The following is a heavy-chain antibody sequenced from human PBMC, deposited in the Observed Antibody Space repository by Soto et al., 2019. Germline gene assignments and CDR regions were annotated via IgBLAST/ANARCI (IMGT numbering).Heavy chain of an antibody. V-gene: IGHV4-61*01. D-gene: IGHD1-26*01. CDR3: AREDRIVGATGIDD. Sequence: SDTLGLTSPFSGVSVVWGRYYLHWIRPPPGKGLEWIAYSYYGGSTKYNPSLKSRVTISVDTSKNQFSLRLTSVTAADTAIYYCAREDRIVGATGIDDWGPGTL. J-gene: IGHJ4*02. CDR1: GVSVVWGRYY. CDR2: SYYGGST.